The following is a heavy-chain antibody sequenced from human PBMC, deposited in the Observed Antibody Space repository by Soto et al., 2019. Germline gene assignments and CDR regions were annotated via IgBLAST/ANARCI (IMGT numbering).Heavy chain of an antibody. V-gene: IGHV1-69*13. CDR3: ARDSGYETDYYYYGMDV. Sequence: QVQLVQSGAEVKKPGASVKVSCKASGGTFSSYAISWVRQAPGQGLEWMGGIIPIFGTANYAQKFQGRVTITADESTSTAYMELSSLRSEDTAVYYCARDSGYETDYYYYGMDVWGQGTTVTVSS. D-gene: IGHD5-12*01. CDR1: GGTFSSYA. J-gene: IGHJ6*02. CDR2: IIPIFGTA.